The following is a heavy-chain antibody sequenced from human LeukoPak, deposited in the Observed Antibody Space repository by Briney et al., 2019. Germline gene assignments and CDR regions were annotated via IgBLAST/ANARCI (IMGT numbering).Heavy chain of an antibody. J-gene: IGHJ4*02. CDR1: GFKFDDYS. Sequence: GGSLRLSCEASGFKFDDYSMHWVRHLPGKGLEGVSLISGDGVTTYYADSVTGRATISRDNGKNSLSLQLNSLKTEDTAFYYCAKGVNGISYTFDYWGRGTLVTVSS. D-gene: IGHD2-8*01. CDR2: ISGDGVTT. V-gene: IGHV3-43*02. CDR3: AKGVNGISYTFDY.